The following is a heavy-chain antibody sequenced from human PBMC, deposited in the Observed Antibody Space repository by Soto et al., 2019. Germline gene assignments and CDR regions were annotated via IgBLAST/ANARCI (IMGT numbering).Heavy chain of an antibody. J-gene: IGHJ3*02. Sequence: PGGSRRLSWAASGFTFSSYAMSWGRQAPGKGLEWVSAISGSGGSTYYADSVKGRFTISRDNSKNTLYLQMNSLRAEDTAVYYCAKDFPYYYDSSGYYPDAFDIWGQGTMVTVSS. V-gene: IGHV3-23*01. CDR2: ISGSGGST. CDR3: AKDFPYYYDSSGYYPDAFDI. D-gene: IGHD3-22*01. CDR1: GFTFSSYA.